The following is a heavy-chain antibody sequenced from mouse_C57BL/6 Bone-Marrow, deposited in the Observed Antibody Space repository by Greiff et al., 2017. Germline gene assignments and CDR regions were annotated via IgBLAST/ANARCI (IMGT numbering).Heavy chain of an antibody. V-gene: IGHV14-4*01. J-gene: IGHJ2*01. Sequence: VQLQQSGAELVRPGASVKLSCTASGFNIKDDYMHWVKQRPEQGLEWIGWIDPENGDTEYASKFQGKATITADTSSNTAYLQRSSLTSEDTAVXYCTTNYSNSYYFDYWGQGTTLTVSS. D-gene: IGHD2-5*01. CDR2: IDPENGDT. CDR1: GFNIKDDY. CDR3: TTNYSNSYYFDY.